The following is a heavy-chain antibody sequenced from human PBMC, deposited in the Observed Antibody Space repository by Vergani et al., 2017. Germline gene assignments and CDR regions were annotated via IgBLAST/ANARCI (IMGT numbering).Heavy chain of an antibody. CDR1: GFTFIMHA. CDR3: AKVGRSEVAGTVGAFDI. Sequence: EVQLLESGGDLVQPGGSLRLSCAASGFTFIMHAMSWVRQAPGKGLEWVSTLSASDSRTHYADSVKGRFTISGDNSKNTLFLHMNSLRPKDTAVYYCAKVGRSEVAGTVGAFDIWGQGTMVTVSS. V-gene: IGHV3-23*01. CDR2: LSASDSRT. J-gene: IGHJ3*02. D-gene: IGHD6-19*01.